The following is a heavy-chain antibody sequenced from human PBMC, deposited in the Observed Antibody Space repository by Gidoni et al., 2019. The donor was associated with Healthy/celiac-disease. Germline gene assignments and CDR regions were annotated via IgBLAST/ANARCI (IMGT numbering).Heavy chain of an antibody. D-gene: IGHD1-20*01. CDR2: TYYSSKWYN. J-gene: IGHJ4*02. CDR3: ARDRITGTPGYFDY. Sequence: QVQLQQSGPGLVKAAQTLSLTCAISGDSVSSHSAAWNWIRQSPSRGLEWLGRTYYSSKWYNDYAVSVKSRITINPDTSKIQFSLQLNSVTPEDTAVYYCARDRITGTPGYFDYWGQGTLVTVSS. CDR1: GDSVSSHSAA. V-gene: IGHV6-1*01.